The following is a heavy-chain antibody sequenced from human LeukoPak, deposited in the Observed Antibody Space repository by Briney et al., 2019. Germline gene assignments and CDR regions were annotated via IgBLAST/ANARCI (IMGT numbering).Heavy chain of an antibody. Sequence: PGGSLRLSCEGSGLTFDDYGMSWVRQPPGKGLEWVSGINRNGGSTDYADSVKGRFTISRDNAKNSHFLQMSSLRVDDTALYYCARGFRNGPFDCWGQGTLVTVSS. J-gene: IGHJ4*02. CDR1: GLTFDDYG. CDR2: INRNGGST. V-gene: IGHV3-20*04. D-gene: IGHD2-8*01. CDR3: ARGFRNGPFDC.